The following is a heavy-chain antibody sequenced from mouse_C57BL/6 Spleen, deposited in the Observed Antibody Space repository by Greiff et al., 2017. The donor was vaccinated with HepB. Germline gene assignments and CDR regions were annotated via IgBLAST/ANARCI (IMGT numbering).Heavy chain of an antibody. CDR1: GYSFTGYY. V-gene: IGHV1-42*01. CDR3: ATNYYGSSPPYAMDY. Sequence: EVQLQESGPELVKPGASVKISCKASGYSFTGYYMNWVKQSPEKSLEWIGEINPSTGGTTYNQKFKAKATLTVDKSSSTAYMQLKSLTSEDSAVYYCATNYYGSSPPYAMDYWGQGTSVTVSS. CDR2: INPSTGGT. D-gene: IGHD1-1*01. J-gene: IGHJ4*01.